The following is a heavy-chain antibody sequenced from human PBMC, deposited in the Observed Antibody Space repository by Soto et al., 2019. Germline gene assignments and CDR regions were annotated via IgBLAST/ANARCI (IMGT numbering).Heavy chain of an antibody. V-gene: IGHV2-5*01. CDR1: GFSLSTGGVG. Sequence: GSGPTLVNPTQPLTLTCPFSGFSLSTGGVGVGWIRQPPGKALEWLALIYWNDGKRYSPSLKSRLTITKDTSKNQVVLTMTNMDPVDTATYYCAHLPRDYDSSGAFDYWGQGTLVTVSS. J-gene: IGHJ4*02. D-gene: IGHD3-22*01. CDR2: IYWNDGK. CDR3: AHLPRDYDSSGAFDY.